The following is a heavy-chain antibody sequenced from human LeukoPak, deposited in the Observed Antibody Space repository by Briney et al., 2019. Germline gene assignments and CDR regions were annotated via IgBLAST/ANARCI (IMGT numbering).Heavy chain of an antibody. CDR1: GGSISSGSYD. Sequence: SQTLSLTCPGPGGSISSGSYDWSWIRQPAGKGLEWIGRIYTSGSTNYNPSLKSRVTISVDTSKNQFSLKLRSVTAADTAVYYCARVVWGTYYYYMDVWGKGTTVTVSS. CDR3: ARVVWGTYYYYMDV. CDR2: IYTSGST. D-gene: IGHD2-8*01. J-gene: IGHJ6*03. V-gene: IGHV4-61*02.